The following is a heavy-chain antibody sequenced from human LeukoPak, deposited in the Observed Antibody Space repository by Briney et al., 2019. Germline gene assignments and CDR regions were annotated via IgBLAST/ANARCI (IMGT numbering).Heavy chain of an antibody. Sequence: GGSLRLSCAASGFTVSSNYMSWVRQAPGKGLEWVSVIYSGGSTYYADSVKGRFTISRDNSKNTLSLQMNSLRAEDTAVYYCARESYYYGSGSYFGGNWFDPWGQGTLVTVSS. J-gene: IGHJ5*02. CDR3: ARESYYYGSGSYFGGNWFDP. V-gene: IGHV3-53*01. CDR2: IYSGGST. D-gene: IGHD3-10*01. CDR1: GFTVSSNY.